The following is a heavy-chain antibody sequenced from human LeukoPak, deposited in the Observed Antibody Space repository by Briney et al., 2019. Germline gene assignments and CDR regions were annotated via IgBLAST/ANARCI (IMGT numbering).Heavy chain of an antibody. Sequence: PSETLSLTCTVSGGSVSSGGYYWSWIRQPPGKGLEWIGYIYYSGGTKYNPSLKSRVTISVDTSKNQFSLKLRSVTAADTAVYYCARGGHDSSGYYLVYWGQGTLVTVSS. CDR1: GGSVSSGGYY. CDR2: IYYSGGT. J-gene: IGHJ4*02. D-gene: IGHD3-22*01. CDR3: ARGGHDSSGYYLVY. V-gene: IGHV4-61*08.